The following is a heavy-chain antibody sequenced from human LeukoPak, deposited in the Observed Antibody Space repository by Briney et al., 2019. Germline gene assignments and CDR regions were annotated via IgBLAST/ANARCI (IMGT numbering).Heavy chain of an antibody. V-gene: IGHV3-23*01. CDR1: GFTFSSYA. CDR3: AKGNRVRGVITWFDP. Sequence: GESLRLSCAASGFTFSSYAMSWVRQAPGKGLERVSAISGSGGSTYYADSVKGLFTISRDNSKNTLYLQMNSLRAEDTAVYYCAKGNRVRGVITWFDPWGQGTLVTVSS. D-gene: IGHD3-10*01. CDR2: ISGSGGST. J-gene: IGHJ5*02.